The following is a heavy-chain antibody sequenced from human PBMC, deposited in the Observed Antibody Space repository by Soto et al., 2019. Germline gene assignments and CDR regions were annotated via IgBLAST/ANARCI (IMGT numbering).Heavy chain of an antibody. V-gene: IGHV3-23*01. Sequence: EVQLLESGGGWVQPGGSLRLSCAASGFTFRNYAMTWVRQAPGKGLEWVSGISGGGDETYNADSVKGRFTISRDNSKKTRFLQMNNLSAEDTAIYYCVKDGEDYNGVWDYFAHWGQGILITVSS. CDR1: GFTFRNYA. CDR3: VKDGEDYNGVWDYFAH. CDR2: ISGGGDET. J-gene: IGHJ4*02. D-gene: IGHD3-16*01.